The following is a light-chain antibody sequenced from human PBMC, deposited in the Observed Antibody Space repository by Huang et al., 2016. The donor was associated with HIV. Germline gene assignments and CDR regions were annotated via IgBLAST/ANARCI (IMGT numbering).Light chain of an antibody. J-gene: IGKJ2*01. CDR3: QQYGSSYT. V-gene: IGKV3-20*01. CDR1: QSVSSSY. CDR2: GTS. Sequence: EIVLTQSPGTLSLSPGERATLSCRASQSVSSSYLAWYRQRPGQAPRLVIYGTSNRATGIPDRFRGSGSGTDFTLTISRLEPEDFAVYYCQQYGSSYTFGQGTKLEIK.